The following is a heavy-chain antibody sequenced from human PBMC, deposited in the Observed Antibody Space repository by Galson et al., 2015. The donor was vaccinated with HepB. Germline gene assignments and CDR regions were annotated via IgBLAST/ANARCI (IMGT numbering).Heavy chain of an antibody. CDR1: GYSFTSYW. Sequence: QSGAEVKKPGESLKISCKGSGYSFTSYWIGWVRQMPGKGLEWMGIIYPGDSDTRYSPSFQGQVTISADKSISTAYLQWSSLKASDTAMYYCARHGEGFRGGYDYDPITMIVAGGAFDIWGQGTMVTVSS. CDR3: ARHGEGFRGGYDYDPITMIVAGGAFDI. J-gene: IGHJ3*02. D-gene: IGHD3-22*01. V-gene: IGHV5-51*01. CDR2: IYPGDSDT.